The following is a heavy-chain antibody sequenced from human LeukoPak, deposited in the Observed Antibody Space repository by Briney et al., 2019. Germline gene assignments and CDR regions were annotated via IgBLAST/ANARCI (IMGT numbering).Heavy chain of an antibody. D-gene: IGHD6-19*01. V-gene: IGHV4-38-2*02. CDR2: IYHSGST. CDR3: ARVPGIAVAGTGFDY. J-gene: IGHJ4*02. CDR1: GYSISSGYY. Sequence: SETLSLTCTVSGYSISSGYYWGWIRQPPGKGLEWIGSIYHSGSTYYNPSLKSRVTISVDTSKNQFSLKLSSVTAADTAVYYCARVPGIAVAGTGFDYWGQGTLVTVSS.